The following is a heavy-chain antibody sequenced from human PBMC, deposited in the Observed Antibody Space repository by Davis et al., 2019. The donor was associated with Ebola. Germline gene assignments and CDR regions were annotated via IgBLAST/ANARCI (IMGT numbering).Heavy chain of an antibody. CDR1: GGSISSGGYS. D-gene: IGHD5-18*01. CDR3: ARDEYSYGYPYYFDY. V-gene: IGHV4-30-2*01. Sequence: SETLSLTCTVSGGSISSGGYSWSWIRQPPGKGLEWIGYIYHSGSTYYKPSLKSRVTISVDTSKNQFSLKLNSVTAADTAVYYCARDEYSYGYPYYFDYWGQGTLVTVSS. J-gene: IGHJ4*02. CDR2: IYHSGST.